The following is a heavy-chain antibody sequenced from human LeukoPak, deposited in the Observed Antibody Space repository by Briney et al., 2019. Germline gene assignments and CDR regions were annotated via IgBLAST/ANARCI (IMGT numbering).Heavy chain of an antibody. CDR3: ARHPGIQLWIDN. CDR1: GASMSRYC. J-gene: IGHJ4*02. CDR2: VYDSGIT. V-gene: IGHV4-59*08. D-gene: IGHD5-18*01. Sequence: SETLSLTCTVSGASMSRYCWSWIRQPPGKGLEWIAYVYDSGITNYNPSLKSRVTISQDTSKNQFSLNLISVTAADTAVYYCARHPGIQLWIDNWGQGTLVTVSS.